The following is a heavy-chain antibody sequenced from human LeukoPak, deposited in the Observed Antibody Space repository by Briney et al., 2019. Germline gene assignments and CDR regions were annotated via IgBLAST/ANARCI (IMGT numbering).Heavy chain of an antibody. J-gene: IGHJ5*02. D-gene: IGHD3-3*01. CDR1: GYTFTSYD. V-gene: IGHV1-8*01. CDR2: MNPNSGNT. CDR3: ARVTGGYYDSRSGYSNWFDP. Sequence: ASVKVSCKASGYTFTSYDINWVRQATGQGLEWMGWMNPNSGNTGYAQKFQGRVTMTRNTSISTAYMELSSLRSEDTAVYYCARVTGGYYDSRSGYSNWFDPWGQGTLVTVSS.